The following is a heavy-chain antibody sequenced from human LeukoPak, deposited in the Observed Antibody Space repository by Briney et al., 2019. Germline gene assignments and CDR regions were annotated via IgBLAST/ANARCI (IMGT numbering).Heavy chain of an antibody. D-gene: IGHD3-10*01. CDR1: GFTFSTYA. V-gene: IGHV3-23*01. CDR3: AKEGRFDGSGFNLDN. J-gene: IGHJ4*02. Sequence: PGGSLRLSCAASGFTFSTYAMNWVRQAPGKGLEWVPTISASGGNTYHADSVKGRFTISRDNSKNTLYLKMTSLRAEDTAVYYCAKEGRFDGSGFNLDNWGQGTLVTVSS. CDR2: ISASGGNT.